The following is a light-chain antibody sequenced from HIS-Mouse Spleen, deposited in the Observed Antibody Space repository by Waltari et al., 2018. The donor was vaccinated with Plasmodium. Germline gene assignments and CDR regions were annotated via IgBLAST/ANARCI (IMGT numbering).Light chain of an antibody. J-gene: IGKJ1*01. CDR1: QSISSW. V-gene: IGKV1-5*03. CDR2: KAS. Sequence: DIQMTQSPSTLSASVVDRVDITCRASQSISSWLAWYQQKPGKAPKLLIYKASSLESGVPSRFSGSGSGTEFTLTISSLQPDDFATYYCQQYNSYSWTFGQGTKVEIK. CDR3: QQYNSYSWT.